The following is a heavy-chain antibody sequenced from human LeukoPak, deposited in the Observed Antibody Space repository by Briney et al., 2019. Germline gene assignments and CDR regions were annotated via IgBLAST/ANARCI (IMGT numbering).Heavy chain of an antibody. CDR1: GFTVSSNY. V-gene: IGHV3-53*01. J-gene: IGHJ4*02. CDR2: IYSGGST. Sequence: PGGSLRLSCAASGFTVSSNYTSWVRQAPGKGLEWVSVIYSGGSTYYADSVKGRFTISRHNSKNTLYLQMNSLRVEDTAVYYCAREEAAGSVDYWGQGTLVTVSS. D-gene: IGHD6-13*01. CDR3: AREEAAGSVDY.